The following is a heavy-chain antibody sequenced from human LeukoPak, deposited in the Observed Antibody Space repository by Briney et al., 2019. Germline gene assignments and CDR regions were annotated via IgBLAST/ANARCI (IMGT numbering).Heavy chain of an antibody. CDR2: INSDGSST. D-gene: IGHD3-3*01. CDR3: AILRLLEWFDY. V-gene: IGHV3-74*01. CDR1: GFTFSSYW. J-gene: IGHJ4*02. Sequence: PGGSLRLSCAASGFTFSSYWMHWVRQAPGKGLVWVSRINSDGSSTSYADSVKGRFTISRDNAKNTLYLQMNSLRAEDTAVYYCAILRLLEWFDYWGQGTLVTVSS.